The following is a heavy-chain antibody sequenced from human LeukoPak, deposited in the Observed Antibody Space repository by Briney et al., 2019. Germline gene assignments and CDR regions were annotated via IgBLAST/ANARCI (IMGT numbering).Heavy chain of an antibody. CDR3: AKDAGDSSGYYYVEGSFDY. CDR1: GFTFSSYA. V-gene: IGHV3-30-3*01. CDR2: ISYDGSNK. Sequence: GGSLRLSCAASGFTFSSYAMHWVRQAPGKGLEWVAVISYDGSNKYYADSVKGRFTISRDNSKNTLYLQMNSLRAEDTAVYYCAKDAGDSSGYYYVEGSFDYWGQGTLVTVSS. D-gene: IGHD3-22*01. J-gene: IGHJ4*02.